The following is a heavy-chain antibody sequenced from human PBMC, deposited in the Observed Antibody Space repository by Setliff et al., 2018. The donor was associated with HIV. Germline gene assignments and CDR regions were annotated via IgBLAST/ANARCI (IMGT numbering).Heavy chain of an antibody. Sequence: SETLSLTCAVYGGSLSGYHWSWIRQSPGKGLEWIGEINHSGSTNYNPSLKSRVTISVDTSKNQFSLKLSSVTAADAAVFYCARLTTTYYYDSSAYYHPVWGQGTLVTVSS. D-gene: IGHD3-22*01. CDR2: INHSGST. CDR3: ARLTTTYYYDSSAYYHPV. J-gene: IGHJ4*02. CDR1: GGSLSGYH. V-gene: IGHV4-34*01.